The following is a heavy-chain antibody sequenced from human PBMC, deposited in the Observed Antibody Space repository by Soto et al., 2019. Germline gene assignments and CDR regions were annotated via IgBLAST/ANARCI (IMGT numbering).Heavy chain of an antibody. CDR2: INHSGST. CDR3: ASDYYDSSGRQGFEY. J-gene: IGHJ4*02. D-gene: IGHD3-22*01. Sequence: SETLSLTCTVTGAYVINDYWNWIRQPPGKGLEWIGEINHSGSTSYNPSLKSRVTISVDTSKNQFSLKLSSVTAADTAVYYCASDYYDSSGRQGFEYWGQGTLVTVSS. CDR1: GAYVINDY. V-gene: IGHV4-34*01.